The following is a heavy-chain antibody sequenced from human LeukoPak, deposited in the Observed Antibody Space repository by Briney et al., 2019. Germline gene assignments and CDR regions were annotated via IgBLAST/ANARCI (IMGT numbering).Heavy chain of an antibody. J-gene: IGHJ6*02. Sequence: PGGSLRLSCAASGFTFDDYAMHWVRQAPGKGLEWVSGISWNSGSIGYADSVKGRFTISRDNAKNSLYLQMNSLRAEDTALYYCAKDMREGAYGMDVWGQGTTVTVSS. CDR2: ISWNSGSI. CDR1: GFTFDDYA. D-gene: IGHD1-26*01. CDR3: AKDMREGAYGMDV. V-gene: IGHV3-9*01.